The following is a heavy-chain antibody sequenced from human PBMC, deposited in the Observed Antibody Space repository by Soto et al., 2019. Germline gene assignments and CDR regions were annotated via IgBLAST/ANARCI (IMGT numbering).Heavy chain of an antibody. Sequence: GGSLRLSCAASGFTFSSYSMNWVRQAPGKGLEWVSSISSSSSYIYYADSVKGRFTISRDNAKNSLYLQMNSLRAEDTAVYYCARDGDVYQIGHVYYDFWSGYRSDAFEIWGQGTMVTVSS. CDR1: GFTFSSYS. CDR3: ARDGDVYQIGHVYYDFWSGYRSDAFEI. J-gene: IGHJ3*02. D-gene: IGHD3-3*01. CDR2: ISSSSSYI. V-gene: IGHV3-21*01.